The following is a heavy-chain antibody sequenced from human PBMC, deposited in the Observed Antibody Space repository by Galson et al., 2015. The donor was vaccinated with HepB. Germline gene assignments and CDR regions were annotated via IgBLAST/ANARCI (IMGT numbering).Heavy chain of an antibody. V-gene: IGHV1-69-2*01. CDR1: GYTFTDYY. D-gene: IGHD4-17*01. CDR2: VDPEDGET. CDR3: ATGDYGDYVKALVHAFDI. Sequence: VKVSCKVSGYTFTDYYMHWVQQAPGKGLEWMGLVDPEDGETIYAEKFQGRVTITAGTSTDTAYMELSSLRSEDTAVYYCATGDYGDYVKALVHAFDIWGQGTMVTVSS. J-gene: IGHJ3*02.